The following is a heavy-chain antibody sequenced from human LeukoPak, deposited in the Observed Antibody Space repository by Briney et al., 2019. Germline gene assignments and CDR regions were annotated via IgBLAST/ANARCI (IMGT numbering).Heavy chain of an antibody. CDR2: IYTSGST. CDR3: ARVGSKDYYDSSGYYYGAFDI. J-gene: IGHJ3*02. D-gene: IGHD3-22*01. V-gene: IGHV4-61*02. CDR1: GVSISSGSYY. Sequence: SQTLSHTCTVSGVSISSGSYYWSWIRQPAGKGLEWIVRIYTSGSTNYNPSLKSRVTISVDTSKNQFSLKLSSVTAADTAVYYCARVGSKDYYDSSGYYYGAFDIWGQGTMVTVSS.